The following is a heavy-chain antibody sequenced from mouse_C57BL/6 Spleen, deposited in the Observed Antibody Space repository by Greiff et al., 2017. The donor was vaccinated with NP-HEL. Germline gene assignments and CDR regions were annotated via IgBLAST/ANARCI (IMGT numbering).Heavy chain of an antibody. J-gene: IGHJ2*01. Sequence: QVQLQQSGAELVRPGTSVKMSCKASGYTFTNYWIGWAKQRPGHGLEWIGDIYPGGGYTNYNEKFKGKATLTADESSSTAYMQFSSLTSEDSAIYYCARSGGYGFDYWGQGTTLTVSS. CDR3: ARSGGYGFDY. CDR2: IYPGGGYT. CDR1: GYTFTNYW. D-gene: IGHD2-2*01. V-gene: IGHV1-63*01.